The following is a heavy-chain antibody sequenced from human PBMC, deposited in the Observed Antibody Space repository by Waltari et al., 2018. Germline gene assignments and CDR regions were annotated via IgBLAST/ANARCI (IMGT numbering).Heavy chain of an antibody. CDR3: ASSDYDFWSGSEAGSLDY. V-gene: IGHV1-18*01. CDR1: GYTFTSYG. J-gene: IGHJ4*02. Sequence: QVQLVQSGAEVTKPGASVKVSCKASGYTFTSYGISWVRQAPGQGLEWMGWISAYNGNTNYAQKLQGRVTMTTDTSTSTAYMELRSLRSDDTAVYYCASSDYDFWSGSEAGSLDYWGQGTLVTVSS. CDR2: ISAYNGNT. D-gene: IGHD3-3*01.